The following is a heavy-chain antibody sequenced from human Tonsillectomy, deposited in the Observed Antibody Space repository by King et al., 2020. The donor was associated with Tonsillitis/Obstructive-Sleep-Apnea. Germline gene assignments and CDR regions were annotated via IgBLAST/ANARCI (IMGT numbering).Heavy chain of an antibody. J-gene: IGHJ4*02. CDR1: GYSFTRYW. D-gene: IGHD1-1*01. Sequence: VQLVESGAEVKKPGESLKISCKGSGYSFTRYWIGWVSEMPGKGLEWMGIIYTGDSDTRYRPSFQGQVTISAEQSISTAYLQWSSLKASDTAMYYCAEGVNGETPDYWGQGTLVTVSS. CDR3: AEGVNGETPDY. CDR2: IYTGDSDT. V-gene: IGHV5-51*01.